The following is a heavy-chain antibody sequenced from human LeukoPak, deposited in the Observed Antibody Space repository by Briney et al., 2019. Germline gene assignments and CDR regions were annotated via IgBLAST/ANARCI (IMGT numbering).Heavy chain of an antibody. CDR2: IIPIFGTA. CDR3: ARDRVAAAGYYYYGMDV. D-gene: IGHD6-13*01. V-gene: IGHV1-69*01. CDR1: GGTFSSYA. J-gene: IGHJ6*02. Sequence: GASVKVSCKASGGTFSSYAISWVRQTPGQGLEWMGGIIPIFGTANYAQKFQGRVTITADESTSTAYMELSSLRSEDTAVYYCARDRVAAAGYYYYGMDVWGQGTTVTVSS.